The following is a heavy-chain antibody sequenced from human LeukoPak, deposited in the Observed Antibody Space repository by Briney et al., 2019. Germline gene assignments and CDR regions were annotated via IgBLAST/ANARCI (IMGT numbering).Heavy chain of an antibody. CDR3: ARGGVAAKYYFVY. D-gene: IGHD3-10*01. Sequence: SETLSLTCTVSGDSISPLYWGWIRQPPGKGLEFIGYIYYSGSTNYSPSLKSRVSLSVDTSKNQFSLRLSSVTAADTAVYYCARGGVAAKYYFVYWGQGTLFTVSS. CDR2: IYYSGST. CDR1: GDSISPLY. V-gene: IGHV4-59*11. J-gene: IGHJ4*02.